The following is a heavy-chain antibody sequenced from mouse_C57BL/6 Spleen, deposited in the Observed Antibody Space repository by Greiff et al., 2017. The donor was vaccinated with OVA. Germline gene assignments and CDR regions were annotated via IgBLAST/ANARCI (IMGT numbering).Heavy chain of an antibody. V-gene: IGHV5-17*01. D-gene: IGHD3-3*01. Sequence: EVQLVESGGGLVKPGGSLKLSCAASGFTFSDYGMHWVRQAPEKGLEWVAYISSGSSTIYYADTVKGRFTISRDNAKNTLFLQMTSLRSEDTAMYYCASGDPYAMDYWGQGTSVTVSS. J-gene: IGHJ4*01. CDR1: GFTFSDYG. CDR3: ASGDPYAMDY. CDR2: ISSGSSTI.